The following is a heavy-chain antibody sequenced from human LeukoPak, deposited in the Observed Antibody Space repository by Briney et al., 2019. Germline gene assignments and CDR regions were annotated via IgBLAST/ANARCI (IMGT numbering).Heavy chain of an antibody. V-gene: IGHV3-7*01. CDR2: IKQDGSEK. J-gene: IGHJ4*02. CDR1: GFTFSSYW. Sequence: GGSPRLSCAASGFTFSSYWMSWVRQAPGKGLEWVANIKQDGSEKYYVDSVKGRFTISRDNAKNSLYLQMNSLRAEDTAVYYCASDKIVGASRFDYWGQGTLVTVSS. CDR3: ASDKIVGASRFDY. D-gene: IGHD1-26*01.